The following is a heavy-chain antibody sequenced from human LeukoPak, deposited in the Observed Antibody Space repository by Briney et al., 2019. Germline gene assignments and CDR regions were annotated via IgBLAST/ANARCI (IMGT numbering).Heavy chain of an antibody. CDR3: ARAGRDGYSPASDSFDI. J-gene: IGHJ3*02. V-gene: IGHV4-38-2*02. Sequence: PSETLSLTCTVSGYSISSGYYWGWIRQPPGKGLEWIGSIYHSGSTYYNPSLKSRVTISVDTSKNQFSLKLISVTAADTAVYYCARAGRDGYSPASDSFDIWGQGKTVTVSS. CDR2: IYHSGST. CDR1: GYSISSGYY. D-gene: IGHD5-24*01.